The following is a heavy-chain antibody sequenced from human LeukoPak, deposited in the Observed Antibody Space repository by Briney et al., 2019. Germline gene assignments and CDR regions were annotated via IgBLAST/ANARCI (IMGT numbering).Heavy chain of an antibody. D-gene: IGHD1-26*01. V-gene: IGHV3-74*01. J-gene: IGHJ3*02. CDR3: ALWERVGATTTPDAFDI. CDR2: INSDGSST. Sequence: GGSLRLSCAASGFTFSSYWMHWVRQAPGKGLVWVSRINSDGSSTSYADSVKGRFTISRDNAKNTLYLQMNSLRAEDTAVYYCALWERVGATTTPDAFDIWGQGTMVTVSS. CDR1: GFTFSSYW.